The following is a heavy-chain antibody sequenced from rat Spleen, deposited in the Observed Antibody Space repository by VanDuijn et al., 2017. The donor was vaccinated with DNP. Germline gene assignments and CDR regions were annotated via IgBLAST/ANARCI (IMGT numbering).Heavy chain of an antibody. V-gene: IGHV5S23*01. J-gene: IGHJ2*01. CDR2: ISASGGST. CDR1: GSTFSHYG. CDR3: TTDFERGY. D-gene: IGHD1-11*01. Sequence: EVQLEESGGGLVQPGRSLKLSCEASGSTFSHYGMAWVRQAPTKGLEWVASISASGGSTSYRDSVKGRFTISRDNAKSILYLQMDSLRSEDTATFYCTTDFERGYWGQGVMVTVSS.